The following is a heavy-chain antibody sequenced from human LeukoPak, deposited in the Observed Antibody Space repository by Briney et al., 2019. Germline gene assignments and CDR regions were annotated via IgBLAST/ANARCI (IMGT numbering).Heavy chain of an antibody. D-gene: IGHD6-13*01. CDR1: GFTFSSYS. Sequence: PGGSLRLSCAASGFTFSSYSMNWVRQAPGKGLEWVSYISSSSSTIYYADSVKGRFTISRDDAKNSLYLQMNSLRAEDTAVYYCARDGDAGAAAAGDYYYYGMDVWGQGTTVTVSS. CDR3: ARDGDAGAAAAGDYYYYGMDV. V-gene: IGHV3-48*04. J-gene: IGHJ6*02. CDR2: ISSSSSTI.